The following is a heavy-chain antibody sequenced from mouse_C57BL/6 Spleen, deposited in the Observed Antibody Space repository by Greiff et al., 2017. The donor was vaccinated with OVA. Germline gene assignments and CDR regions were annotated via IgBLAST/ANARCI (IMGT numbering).Heavy chain of an antibody. J-gene: IGHJ3*01. Sequence: VQLQQPGAELVRPGASVKLSCTASGFNIKDDYMHWVKQRPEQGLEWIGWIDPENGDTEYASKFQGKATITVDKSSNTAYLQLSSLTSEDAAFDDCSADYYGGGAFAYWGQGTLVTVSA. V-gene: IGHV14-4*01. CDR1: GFNIKDDY. CDR3: SADYYGGGAFAY. CDR2: IDPENGDT. D-gene: IGHD1-1*02.